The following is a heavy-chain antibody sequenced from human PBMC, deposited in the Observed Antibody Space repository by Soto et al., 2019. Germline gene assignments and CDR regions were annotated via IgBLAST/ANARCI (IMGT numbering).Heavy chain of an antibody. CDR1: GGSISSSRYY. Sequence: PSETLSLTCTVSGGSISSSRYYWGWIRQPPGKGLEWIGSIYYSGSTYYNPSLKSRVTISVDTSKNQFSLKLSSVTAADTAVYYCARLARGYSHGRDYYSYYGMAVWGNGTTVTVSS. J-gene: IGHJ6*04. D-gene: IGHD5-18*01. CDR2: IYYSGST. V-gene: IGHV4-39*01. CDR3: ARLARGYSHGRDYYSYYGMAV.